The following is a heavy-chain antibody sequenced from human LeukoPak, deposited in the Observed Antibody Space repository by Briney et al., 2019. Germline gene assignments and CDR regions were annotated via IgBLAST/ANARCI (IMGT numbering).Heavy chain of an antibody. J-gene: IGHJ4*02. CDR3: AKDHHLGYCTNGVCYKGDPSGY. Sequence: PGGSLRLSCAASGFTFSSYAMSWVRQAPGKGLEWVSAISGSGGSTYYADSVKGRFTISRDNSKNTLYLQMNSLRDEDTAVYYCAKDHHLGYCTNGVCYKGDPSGYWGQGTLVTVSS. D-gene: IGHD2-8*01. CDR2: ISGSGGST. V-gene: IGHV3-23*01. CDR1: GFTFSSYA.